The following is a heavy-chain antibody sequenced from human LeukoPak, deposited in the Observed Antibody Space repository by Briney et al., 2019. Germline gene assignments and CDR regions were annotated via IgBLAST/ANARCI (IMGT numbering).Heavy chain of an antibody. Sequence: GGSLRLSGAASGFFFRSYTMNWVRQAPGKGLEWLTSISTTSSYIYYADSVKGRFTISRDNGKNSLYLQMNSLRAEDTAVYYCARGNWNYDVNWFDPWGQGTLVTVSS. V-gene: IGHV3-21*06. CDR1: GFFFRSYT. J-gene: IGHJ5*02. CDR3: ARGNWNYDVNWFDP. CDR2: ISTTSSYI. D-gene: IGHD1-7*01.